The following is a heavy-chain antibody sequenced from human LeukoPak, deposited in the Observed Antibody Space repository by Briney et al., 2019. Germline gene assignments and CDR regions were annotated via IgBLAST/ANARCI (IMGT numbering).Heavy chain of an antibody. CDR1: GFTVSNNF. Sequence: PGGSLRLSCAASGFTVSNNFLAWVRQAPGKGLEWVSLIYSGGATYYADSVKGRFTISRDNSKNTMYLQMNTLRAEDTAVYYCARDLSGYGGDWGQGTLVTVSS. D-gene: IGHD3-9*01. V-gene: IGHV3-53*01. CDR3: ARDLSGYGGD. J-gene: IGHJ4*02. CDR2: IYSGGAT.